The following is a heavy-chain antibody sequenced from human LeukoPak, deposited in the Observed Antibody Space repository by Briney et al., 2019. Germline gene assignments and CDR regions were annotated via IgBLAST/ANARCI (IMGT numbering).Heavy chain of an antibody. CDR3: ARDRRQQWLLSYFDY. D-gene: IGHD6-19*01. J-gene: IGHJ4*02. CDR2: VTPIFGTA. V-gene: IGHV1-69*13. Sequence: SSVKVSCKASGGTFSSYAISWVRQAPGHGLEWMGGVTPIFGTANYAQKFQGRVTITGDESTSTAYMELSSLRSEDTAVYYCARDRRQQWLLSYFDYWGQGTLVTVSS. CDR1: GGTFSSYA.